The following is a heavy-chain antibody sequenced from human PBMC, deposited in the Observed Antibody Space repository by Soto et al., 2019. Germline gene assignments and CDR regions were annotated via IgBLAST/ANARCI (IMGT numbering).Heavy chain of an antibody. CDR2: INAGNGNT. Sequence: QVQLVQSGAEVKKPGASVRVSCEASGYTFTSYAMHWVRQAPGQRLEWMGWINAGNGNTKYSQKFQGRFTITRDTSAGTASMELSSLISEDPAVYYCAKGQVRGVFVFWGQGTLVTVAS. J-gene: IGHJ4*02. V-gene: IGHV1-3*01. CDR1: GYTFTSYA. CDR3: AKGQVRGVFVF. D-gene: IGHD3-10*01.